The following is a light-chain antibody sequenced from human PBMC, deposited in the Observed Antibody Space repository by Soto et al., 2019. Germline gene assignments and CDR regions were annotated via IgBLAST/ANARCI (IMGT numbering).Light chain of an antibody. J-gene: IGKJ1*01. Sequence: EIVLTQSPATLSLSPGEGVTLSCRASQSVSSYLAWYQQKPGQAPRLLIYDASTRATDMPGTFSGRGSGTEFTLTITSLRPEDFGVYYCQQYRSWPRTFGQGTKVEIK. CDR1: QSVSSY. CDR3: QQYRSWPRT. CDR2: DAS. V-gene: IGKV3-11*01.